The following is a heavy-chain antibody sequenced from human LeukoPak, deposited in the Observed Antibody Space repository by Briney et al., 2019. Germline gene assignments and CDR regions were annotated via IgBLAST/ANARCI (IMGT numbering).Heavy chain of an antibody. V-gene: IGHV3-21*01. Sequence: PGGSLRLSCAASGFTFSSYSMSWVRQAPGKGLEWVSSISSSSSYIYYADSVKGRFTISRDNAKNSLYLQMNSLRAEDTAVYYCARDQVQLERRLRGHAFDIWGQGTMVTVSS. D-gene: IGHD1-1*01. CDR3: ARDQVQLERRLRGHAFDI. J-gene: IGHJ3*02. CDR2: ISSSSSYI. CDR1: GFTFSSYS.